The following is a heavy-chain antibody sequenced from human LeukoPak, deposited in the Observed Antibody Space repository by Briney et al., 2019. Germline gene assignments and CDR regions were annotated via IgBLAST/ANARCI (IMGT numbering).Heavy chain of an antibody. Sequence: ASVKVSCKASGYIFTDYYMHWVRQAPGQELGWMGRINPNSGGTNYAQKFQGRVTMTRDTSISTAYTELSSLRSGDTAVYYCARGDIVVVPAALSMDVWGKGTTVTVSS. V-gene: IGHV1/OR15-1*01. CDR2: INPNSGGT. CDR1: GYIFTDYY. J-gene: IGHJ6*03. D-gene: IGHD2-2*01. CDR3: ARGDIVVVPAALSMDV.